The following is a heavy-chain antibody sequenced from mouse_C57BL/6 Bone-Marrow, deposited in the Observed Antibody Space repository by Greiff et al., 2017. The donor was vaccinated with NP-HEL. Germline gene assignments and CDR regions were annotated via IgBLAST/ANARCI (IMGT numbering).Heavy chain of an antibody. J-gene: IGHJ4*01. CDR1: GYAFSSSW. D-gene: IGHD3-2*02. CDR3: ARGLTAQARGAMDC. Sequence: VQLQQSGPELVKPGASVKISCKASGYAFSSSWMNWVKQRPGKGLEWIGRIYPGDGDTNYNGKFKGKATLTADKSSSTAYMQLSSLTSEDSAVYFCARGLTAQARGAMDCWGQGTSGTVSS. CDR2: IYPGDGDT. V-gene: IGHV1-82*01.